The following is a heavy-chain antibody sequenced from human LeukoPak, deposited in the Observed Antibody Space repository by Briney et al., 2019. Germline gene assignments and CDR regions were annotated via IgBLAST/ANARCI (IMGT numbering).Heavy chain of an antibody. D-gene: IGHD3-22*01. CDR3: ARVRRYYDSSGYSEYYFDY. J-gene: IGHJ4*02. V-gene: IGHV1-2*02. Sequence: ASVKVSCKASGYTFTGYYMHWVRQAPGQGLERMGWINPNSGGTNYAQKFQGRVTMTRDTSISTAYMELSRLRSDDTAVYYCARVRRYYDSSGYSEYYFDYWGQGTLVTVSS. CDR2: INPNSGGT. CDR1: GYTFTGYY.